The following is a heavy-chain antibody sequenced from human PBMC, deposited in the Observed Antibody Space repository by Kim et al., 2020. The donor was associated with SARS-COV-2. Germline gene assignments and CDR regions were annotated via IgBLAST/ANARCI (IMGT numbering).Heavy chain of an antibody. V-gene: IGHV1-69*13. CDR3: ARDRLLWGSYRYGYYYYGMDV. D-gene: IGHD3-16*02. CDR2: IIPIFGTA. Sequence: SVKVSCKASGGTFSSYAISWVRQAPGQGLEWMGGIIPIFGTANYAQKFQGRVTITADESTSTAYMELSSLRSEDTAVYYCARDRLLWGSYRYGYYYYGMDVWGQGTTVTVSS. J-gene: IGHJ6*02. CDR1: GGTFSSYA.